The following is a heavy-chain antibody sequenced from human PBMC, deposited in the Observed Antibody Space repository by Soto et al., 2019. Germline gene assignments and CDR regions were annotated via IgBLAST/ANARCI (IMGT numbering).Heavy chain of an antibody. D-gene: IGHD2-15*01. Sequence: GSLGLSCAASGFTFSSYAMSWVRQAPGKGLEWVSAISGSGGSTYYADSVKGRFTISRDNSKNTLYLQMNSLRAEDTAVYYCAKLDGHCSGGSCYWDYYYYYYMDVLGKGTTVTVSS. V-gene: IGHV3-23*01. CDR2: ISGSGGST. J-gene: IGHJ6*03. CDR1: GFTFSSYA. CDR3: AKLDGHCSGGSCYWDYYYYYYMDV.